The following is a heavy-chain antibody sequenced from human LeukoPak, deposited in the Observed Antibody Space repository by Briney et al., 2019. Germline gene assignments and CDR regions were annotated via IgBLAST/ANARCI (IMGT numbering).Heavy chain of an antibody. V-gene: IGHV3-30-3*01. CDR2: ISYDGSNK. D-gene: IGHD6-19*01. J-gene: IGHJ5*02. Sequence: GSLRLSCAASGFTFSSYAMHWVRQAPGKGLEWVAVISYDGSNKYYADSVKGRFTISRDNSKNTLYLQMNSLRAEDTAVYYCARGREKQWLVQFGNWFDPWGQGTLVTVSS. CDR1: GFTFSSYA. CDR3: ARGREKQWLVQFGNWFDP.